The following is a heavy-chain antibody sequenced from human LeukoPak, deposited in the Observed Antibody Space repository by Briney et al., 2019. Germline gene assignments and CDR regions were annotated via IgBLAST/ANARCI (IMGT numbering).Heavy chain of an antibody. CDR2: INSDGSST. CDR3: ARERTPLLLWFGESLRY. CDR1: GFTFSSYW. D-gene: IGHD3-10*01. Sequence: GGSLRLSCAASGFTFSSYWMHWVRQAPGKGLVWVSRINSDGSSTSYADSVKGRFTISRDNSKNTLYLQMNSLRAEDTAVYYCARERTPLLLWFGESLRYWGQGTLVTVSS. V-gene: IGHV3-74*01. J-gene: IGHJ4*02.